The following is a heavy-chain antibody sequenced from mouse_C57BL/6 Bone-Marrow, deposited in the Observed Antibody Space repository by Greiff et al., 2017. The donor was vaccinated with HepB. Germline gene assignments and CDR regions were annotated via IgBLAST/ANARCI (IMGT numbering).Heavy chain of an antibody. CDR3: ARDARYYGYAMDY. V-gene: IGHV7-1*01. CDR1: GFTFSDFY. Sequence: EVKLVESGGGLVQSGRSLRLSCATSGFTFSDFYMEWVRPAPGKGLEWIAASRNKANDYTTEYSASGKGRFIVSRDTSQSILYLQMNALRAEDTAIYYCARDARYYGYAMDYWGQGTSVTVSS. D-gene: IGHD2-1*01. CDR2: SRNKANDYTT. J-gene: IGHJ4*01.